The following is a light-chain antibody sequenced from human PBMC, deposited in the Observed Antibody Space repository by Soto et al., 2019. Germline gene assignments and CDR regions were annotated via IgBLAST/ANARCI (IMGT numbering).Light chain of an antibody. Sequence: ETVMTQSPATQSVSPGERVTLSCMASQSVDSRLAWYQQKPGQAPRLLIFGASTRATGIPASFSGSGSETDFTLTISSLQSEDFAVYYCQQYSSWPLTFGGGTKVDLK. J-gene: IGKJ4*01. CDR2: GAS. CDR3: QQYSSWPLT. V-gene: IGKV3-15*01. CDR1: QSVDSR.